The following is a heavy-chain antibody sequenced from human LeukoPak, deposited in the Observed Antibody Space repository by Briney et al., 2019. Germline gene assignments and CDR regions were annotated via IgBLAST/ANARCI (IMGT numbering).Heavy chain of an antibody. CDR2: IKQDGSEK. CDR1: GFTFSSYW. D-gene: IGHD3-22*01. Sequence: TGGSLRLSCAASGFTFSSYWMSWVRQAPGKGLEWVANIKQDGSEKYYVDSVKGRFTISRDNSKNTLYLQMNSLRAEDTAVYYCAKVMEVYYYDSSGYIDYWGQGTLVTVSS. V-gene: IGHV3-7*01. J-gene: IGHJ4*02. CDR3: AKVMEVYYYDSSGYIDY.